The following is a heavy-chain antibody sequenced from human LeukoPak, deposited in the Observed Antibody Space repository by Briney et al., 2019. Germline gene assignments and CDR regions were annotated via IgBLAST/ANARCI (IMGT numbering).Heavy chain of an antibody. CDR2: INPNSGGT. Sequence: ASVKVSCKASGYTFTGYYMHWVRQAPGQGLEWMGWINPNSGGTNYAQKFQGRVTMTRDTSNSTAYMELSRLRSDDTAVYYCARGGSRSRRGDDAFDIWGQGTMVTVSS. CDR3: ARGGSRSRRGDDAFDI. D-gene: IGHD3-10*01. CDR1: GYTFTGYY. V-gene: IGHV1-2*02. J-gene: IGHJ3*02.